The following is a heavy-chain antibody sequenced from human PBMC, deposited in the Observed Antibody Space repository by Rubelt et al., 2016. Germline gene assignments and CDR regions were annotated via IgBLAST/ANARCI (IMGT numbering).Heavy chain of an antibody. D-gene: IGHD2-2*01. CDR3: ARAAAYDAFDI. CDR2: INPNSGGT. J-gene: IGHJ3*02. V-gene: IGHV1-2*02. Sequence: INPNSGGTNYAQKFQGRVTMTRDTSISTAYMELSRLRSDDTAVYYCARAAAYDAFDIWGQGTMVTVSS.